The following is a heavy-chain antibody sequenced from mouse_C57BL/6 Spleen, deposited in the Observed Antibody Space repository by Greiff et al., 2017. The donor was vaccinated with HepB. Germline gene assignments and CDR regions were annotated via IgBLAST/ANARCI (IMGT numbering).Heavy chain of an antibody. V-gene: IGHV1-42*01. J-gene: IGHJ4*01. CDR3: ARGLVYYGSSYGAMDY. CDR1: GYSFTGYY. CDR2: INPSTGGT. Sequence: VQLKESGPELVKPGASVKISCKASGYSFTGYYMNWVKQSPEKSLEWIGEINPSTGGTTYNQKFKAKATLTVDKSSSTAYMQLKSLTSEDSAVYYCARGLVYYGSSYGAMDYWGQGTSVTVSS. D-gene: IGHD1-1*01.